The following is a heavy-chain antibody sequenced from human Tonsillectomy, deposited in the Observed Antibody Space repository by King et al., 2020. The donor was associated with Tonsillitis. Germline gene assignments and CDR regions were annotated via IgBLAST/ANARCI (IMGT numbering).Heavy chain of an antibody. CDR2: IKQDGGEK. CDR1: EFTLSNYW. D-gene: IGHD5-12*01. CDR3: ASEGWLDYYYGMDV. Sequence: VQLVESGGGLVQPGGSLRLSCAASEFTLSNYWMSWVRQAPGKGLEWVANIKQDGGEKYYVDSVKGRFTISRDNAKNSLYLQMNSLRAEDTAVYYCASEGWLDYYYGMDVWGQGTTVTVSS. J-gene: IGHJ6*02. V-gene: IGHV3-7*01.